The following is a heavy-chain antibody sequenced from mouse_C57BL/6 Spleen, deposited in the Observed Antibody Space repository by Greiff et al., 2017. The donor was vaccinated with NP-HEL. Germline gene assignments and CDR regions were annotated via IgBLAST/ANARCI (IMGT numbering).Heavy chain of an antibody. V-gene: IGHV1-61*01. CDR2: IYPSDSET. CDR1: GYTFTSYW. Sequence: QVHVKQPGAELVRPGSSVKLSCKASGYTFTSYWMDWVKQRPGQGLEWIGNIYPSDSETHYNQKFKDKATLTVDKSSSTAYMQLSSLTSEDSAVYYCARGVRYFDYWGQGTTLTVSS. CDR3: ARGVRYFDY. D-gene: IGHD2-14*01. J-gene: IGHJ2*01.